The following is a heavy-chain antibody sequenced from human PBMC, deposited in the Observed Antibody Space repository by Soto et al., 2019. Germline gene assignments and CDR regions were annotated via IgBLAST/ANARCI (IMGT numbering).Heavy chain of an antibody. CDR3: ARHPAPIAAHPAPYYFDY. Sequence: PSETLSLTCTVSSGSISSSSCYWGWIRQPPGKGLEWIGSIYYSGSTYYNPSLKSRVTISVDTSKNQFSLKLSSVTAADTAVYYCARHPAPIAAHPAPYYFDYWGQGTLVTVSS. J-gene: IGHJ4*02. V-gene: IGHV4-39*01. CDR1: SGSISSSSCY. D-gene: IGHD6-6*01. CDR2: IYYSGST.